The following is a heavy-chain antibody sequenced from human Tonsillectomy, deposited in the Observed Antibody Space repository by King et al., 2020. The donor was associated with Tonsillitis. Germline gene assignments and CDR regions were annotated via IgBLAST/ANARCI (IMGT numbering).Heavy chain of an antibody. V-gene: IGHV3-23*04. Sequence: QLVQSGGGLVQPGGSLRLSCAASGFTFSSYAMNWVRQAPGKGLEWVSAIHGSDGGTYYADSVKGRFTISRDNSKNTLYLHLNSLRAEDTAVYWCAKVGENGQQLADFDYWGQGTLVTVSS. D-gene: IGHD6-13*01. J-gene: IGHJ4*02. CDR3: AKVGENGQQLADFDY. CDR1: GFTFSSYA. CDR2: IHGSDGGT.